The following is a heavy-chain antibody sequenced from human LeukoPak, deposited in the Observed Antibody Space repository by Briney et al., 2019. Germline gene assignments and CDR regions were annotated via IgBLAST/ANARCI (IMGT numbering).Heavy chain of an antibody. CDR1: GYTFTSYG. CDR3: ARDQGAFYYGDYFSFDY. D-gene: IGHD4-17*01. CDR2: ISAYNGNT. V-gene: IGHV1-18*01. Sequence: ASVKVSCKASGYTFTSYGISWVRQAPGQGLEWMGWISAYNGNTNYAQKLQGRVNMTTDTSTSTAYMELRSLRSDDTAVYYCARDQGAFYYGDYFSFDYWGQGTLVTVSS. J-gene: IGHJ4*02.